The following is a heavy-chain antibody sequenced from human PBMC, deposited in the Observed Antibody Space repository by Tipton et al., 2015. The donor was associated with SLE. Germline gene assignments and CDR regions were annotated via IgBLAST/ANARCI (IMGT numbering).Heavy chain of an antibody. V-gene: IGHV4-59*12. CDR3: ARDRGTAMAD. Sequence: LRLSCTVSGGSISSYYWSWIRQPPGKGLEWIGYIYYSGSTYYNPSLKSRVTISVDTSKNQFSLKLSSVTAADTAVYYCARDRGTAMADWGQGTLVTVSS. J-gene: IGHJ4*02. CDR1: GGSISSYY. D-gene: IGHD5-18*01. CDR2: IYYSGST.